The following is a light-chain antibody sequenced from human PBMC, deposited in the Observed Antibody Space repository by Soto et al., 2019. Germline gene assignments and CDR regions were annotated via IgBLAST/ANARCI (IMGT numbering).Light chain of an antibody. CDR3: QQSYTSPHFT. Sequence: DIQMTQSPSSLSASVGDRVTITCRASQSISSWLAWYQQKPGKAPKLLIYDASSLESGVPSRFSGSGSGTDFTLTINSLQPEDFATYYCQQSYTSPHFTFGPGTKVDI. CDR1: QSISSW. CDR2: DAS. V-gene: IGKV1-39*01. J-gene: IGKJ3*01.